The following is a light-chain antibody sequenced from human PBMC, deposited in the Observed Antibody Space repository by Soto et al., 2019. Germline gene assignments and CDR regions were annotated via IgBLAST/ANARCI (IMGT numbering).Light chain of an antibody. J-gene: IGKJ1*01. V-gene: IGKV1-5*03. CDR3: QPYDTYPRT. CDR2: KAS. Sequence: DIQMTQSPSTLSASVGDRVNITCRASQSFITWLAWYQQKPGKAPKLLIYKASILQSGVPSRFSVSGSGSEFTITISSLQPDDFATYYCQPYDTYPRTFGQGTTVEIK. CDR1: QSFITW.